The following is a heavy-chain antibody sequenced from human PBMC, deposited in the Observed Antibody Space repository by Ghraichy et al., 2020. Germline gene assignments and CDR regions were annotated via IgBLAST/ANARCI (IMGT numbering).Heavy chain of an antibody. J-gene: IGHJ4*02. Sequence: GGSLRLSCAASGFTFSRYGMHWIRQAPGKGLEWVANIFYDGSNENYADSVKGRFTISRDNSKNTLFLQMSSLRAEDTAVYYCAKRGDSGSHKMFEYWGQGTLVTVSS. CDR2: IFYDGSNE. CDR3: AKRGDSGSHKMFEY. V-gene: IGHV3-30*18. CDR1: GFTFSRYG. D-gene: IGHD3-10*01.